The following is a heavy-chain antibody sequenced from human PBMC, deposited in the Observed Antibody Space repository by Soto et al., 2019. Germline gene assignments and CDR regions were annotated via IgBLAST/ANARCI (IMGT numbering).Heavy chain of an antibody. J-gene: IGHJ4*02. V-gene: IGHV4-59*01. CDR3: ARGGAYNFGIDN. Sequence: KPSATLSLTCTVCGGSIRGFYWSWIRQPPGKGLAWIGYIYSSGYTNYNPSLKNRGTISVDTPKKQFFLNLRSVTAADTALYYCARGGAYNFGIDNWGRGSRVTVS. CDR2: IYSSGYT. CDR1: GGSIRGFY. D-gene: IGHD3-3*01.